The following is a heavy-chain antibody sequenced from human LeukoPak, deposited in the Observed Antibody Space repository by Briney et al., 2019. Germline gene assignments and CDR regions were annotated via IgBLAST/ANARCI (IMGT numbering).Heavy chain of an antibody. Sequence: SETLSLTCTVSGGSISSGGYYWSWIRQHPGKGLEWIAFIYFSGSTYYNPSLKSRVTISVDTSKNQFSLNLSSVTAADTAVYYCVRDRRAISRLVTEPRAAFDFWGQGTKVTVSS. V-gene: IGHV4-31*03. D-gene: IGHD3/OR15-3a*01. CDR2: IYFSGST. J-gene: IGHJ3*01. CDR3: VRDRRAISRLVTEPRAAFDF. CDR1: GGSISSGGYY.